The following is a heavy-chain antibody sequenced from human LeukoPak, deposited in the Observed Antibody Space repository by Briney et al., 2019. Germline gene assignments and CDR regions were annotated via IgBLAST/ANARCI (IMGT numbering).Heavy chain of an antibody. Sequence: ASVKVSCKASGYTFTSYGISWVRQAPGQGLEWMGWISAYNGNTNYAQKLQGRVTMTTDTSTSTAYMELRSLRSDDTAVYSCASGDTAMVRFDYWGQGTLVTVSS. V-gene: IGHV1-18*01. CDR1: GYTFTSYG. CDR3: ASGDTAMVRFDY. J-gene: IGHJ4*02. CDR2: ISAYNGNT. D-gene: IGHD5-18*01.